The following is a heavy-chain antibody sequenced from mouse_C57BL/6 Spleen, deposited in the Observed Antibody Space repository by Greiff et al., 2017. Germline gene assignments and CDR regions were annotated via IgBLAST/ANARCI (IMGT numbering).Heavy chain of an antibody. CDR3: ARGGYDMYFDV. V-gene: IGHV5-4*03. Sequence: EVKLMESGGGLVKPGGSLKLSCAASGFTFSSYAMSWVRQTPETRLEWVATISDGGSYTYYPDNVKGRFTISRDNAKNNLYLQMSQLKSEDTAMYYCARGGYDMYFDVWGTGTTVTVSS. CDR1: GFTFSSYA. J-gene: IGHJ1*03. CDR2: ISDGGSYT. D-gene: IGHD2-2*01.